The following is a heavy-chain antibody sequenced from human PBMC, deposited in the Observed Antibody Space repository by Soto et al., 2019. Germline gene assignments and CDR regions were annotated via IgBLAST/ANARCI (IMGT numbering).Heavy chain of an antibody. J-gene: IGHJ6*02. CDR3: ARRGYDFWSGLDV. V-gene: IGHV5-10-1*01. Sequence: LWESLKISCKGSGYNFTSYWIIWVRQMPGKGLEWMGNIDPTDSFTNYSPSLQGHVTISTDKSMSTAYLQWGTLKASDTAMYDCARRGYDFWSGLDVWGQGTTVTVSS. CDR2: IDPTDSFT. CDR1: GYNFTSYW. D-gene: IGHD3-3*01.